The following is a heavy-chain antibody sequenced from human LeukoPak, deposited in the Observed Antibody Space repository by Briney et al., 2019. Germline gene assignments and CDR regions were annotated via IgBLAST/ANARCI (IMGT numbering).Heavy chain of an antibody. D-gene: IGHD3-3*01. Sequence: GGSLRLSCAASGFTVSSNYMTWVRQAPGKGLEWVSVIYSGGSTYYAGSVKCRFTISRDNSKNTLYLQMDSLRPEDTAVYYCARDDFWSGYQGVWGKGTTVTVSS. CDR2: IYSGGST. J-gene: IGHJ6*04. V-gene: IGHV3-66*02. CDR1: GFTVSSNY. CDR3: ARDDFWSGYQGV.